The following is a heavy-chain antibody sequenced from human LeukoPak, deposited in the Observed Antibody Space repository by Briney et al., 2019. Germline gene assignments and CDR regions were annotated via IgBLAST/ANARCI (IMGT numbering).Heavy chain of an antibody. CDR3: ARERYGSGEEGWFDP. CDR2: INHSGST. CDR1: GGSFSGYY. Sequence: PSETLSLTCAVYGGSFSGYYWSWIRQPPGKGLEWIGEINHSGSTNYNPSLKSRVTISVDTSKNQFSLKLSSVTAADTAVYYCARERYGSGEEGWFDPWGQGTLVTVSS. V-gene: IGHV4-34*01. D-gene: IGHD3-10*01. J-gene: IGHJ5*02.